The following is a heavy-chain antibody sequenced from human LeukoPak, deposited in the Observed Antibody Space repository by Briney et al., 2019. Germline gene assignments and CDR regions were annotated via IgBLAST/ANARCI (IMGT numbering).Heavy chain of an antibody. J-gene: IGHJ3*02. V-gene: IGHV3-30-3*01. CDR2: ISYDGSNK. CDR1: GFTFSSYA. Sequence: GGSLRLSCAASGFTFSSYAMHWVRQAPGKGLEWVAVISYDGSNKYYADSVKGRFTISRDNSKNSLYLQMNSLRDEDTAAYYCARFSPLVRTPRAFDIWGQGTMVTVSS. CDR3: ARFSPLVRTPRAFDI. D-gene: IGHD6-6*01.